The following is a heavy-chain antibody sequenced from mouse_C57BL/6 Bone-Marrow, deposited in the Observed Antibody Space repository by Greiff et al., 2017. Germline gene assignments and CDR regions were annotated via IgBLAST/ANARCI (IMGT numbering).Heavy chain of an antibody. V-gene: IGHV1-59*01. Sequence: QVQLQQPGAELVRPGTSVKLSCKASGYTFTSYWMHWVKQRPGQGLEWIGVIDPSDSYTNYNQKFKGKATLTVDTSSITAYMQLSSLTSEDSAVYYCARGQLRYYFDYWGQGTTLTVSS. CDR2: IDPSDSYT. CDR3: ARGQLRYYFDY. D-gene: IGHD3-2*02. CDR1: GYTFTSYW. J-gene: IGHJ2*01.